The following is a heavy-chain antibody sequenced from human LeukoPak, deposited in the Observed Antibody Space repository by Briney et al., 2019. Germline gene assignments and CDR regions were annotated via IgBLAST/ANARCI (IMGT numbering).Heavy chain of an antibody. D-gene: IGHD4-11*01. CDR1: GGSFSGYY. CDR2: INHSGST. CDR3: ARGPPGSNYAWFDP. V-gene: IGHV4-34*01. Sequence: SETLSLTCAVYGGSFSGYYWSWIRQPPGKGLEWIGEINHSGSTNYNPSLKSRVTISVDTSKNQFSLKLSSVTAAGTAVYYCARGPPGSNYAWFDPWGQGTLVTVSS. J-gene: IGHJ5*02.